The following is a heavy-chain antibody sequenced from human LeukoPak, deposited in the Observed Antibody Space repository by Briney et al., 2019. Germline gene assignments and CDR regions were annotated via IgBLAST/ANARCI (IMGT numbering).Heavy chain of an antibody. CDR3: ARDRNSNWYDAFDI. CDR1: GFTFSSYS. D-gene: IGHD6-13*01. CDR2: ISSSSSYI. Sequence: PGGSLRLSCAASGFTFSSYSMNWVRQAPGKGLEWVSSISSSSSYIYYADSVRGRFTISRDNAKNSLYLRMNSLRDEDTAVYYCARDRNSNWYDAFDIWGQGTVVTVSS. V-gene: IGHV3-21*01. J-gene: IGHJ3*02.